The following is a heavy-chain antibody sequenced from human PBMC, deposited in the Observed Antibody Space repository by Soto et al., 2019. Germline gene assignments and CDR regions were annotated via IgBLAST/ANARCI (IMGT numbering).Heavy chain of an antibody. D-gene: IGHD5-12*01. Sequence: EVQLLESGGDLVQPGGSLRLSCAASGFTFTNYLMTWVRQAPGKGLEWVSSIDKSGGDTYYADSVKGRFTISRDNSKNTLYLQRNGRRAEDTALYYCAKDTYSRSWYFWGQGTWSPSPQ. CDR2: IDKSGGDT. CDR1: GFTFTNYL. V-gene: IGHV3-23*05. CDR3: AKDTYSRSWYF. J-gene: IGHJ4*02.